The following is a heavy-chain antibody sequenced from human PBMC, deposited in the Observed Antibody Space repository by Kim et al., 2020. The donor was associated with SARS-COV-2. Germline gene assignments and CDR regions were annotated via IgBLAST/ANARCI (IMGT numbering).Heavy chain of an antibody. V-gene: IGHV5-51*01. Sequence: GESLKISCKGSGYSFTSYWIGWVRQMPGKGLEWMGIIYPGDSDTRYSPSFQGQVTISADKSISTAYLQWSSLKASDTAMYYCARPRYYDSSGSCYYFDYWGQGTLVTVSS. D-gene: IGHD3-22*01. CDR2: IYPGDSDT. CDR3: ARPRYYDSSGSCYYFDY. J-gene: IGHJ4*02. CDR1: GYSFTSYW.